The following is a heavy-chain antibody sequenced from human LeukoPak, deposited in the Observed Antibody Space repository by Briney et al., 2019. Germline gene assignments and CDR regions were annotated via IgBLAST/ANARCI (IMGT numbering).Heavy chain of an antibody. CDR3: ARIPDAGTVPTFDP. J-gene: IGHJ5*02. CDR2: IIPIFGTA. Sequence: ASVKVSCKASEGTFSSYAISWVRQAPGQGLEWMGGIIPIFGTANYAQKFQGRVTITADESTSTAYMELSSLRSEDTAVYYCARIPDAGTVPTFDPWGQGTLVTVSS. CDR1: EGTFSSYA. D-gene: IGHD1-14*01. V-gene: IGHV1-69*13.